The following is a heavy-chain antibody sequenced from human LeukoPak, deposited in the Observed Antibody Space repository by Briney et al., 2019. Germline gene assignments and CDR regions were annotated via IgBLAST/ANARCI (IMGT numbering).Heavy chain of an antibody. Sequence: ASVKVSCKASGYTFTGYYMHWVRQAPGQGLEWMGIINPSGGSTSYAQKFQGRVTMTRDTSTSTVYMELSSLRSEDTAVYYCARGTTYYDILTAWFDPWGQGTLVTVSS. CDR2: INPSGGST. V-gene: IGHV1-46*01. CDR3: ARGTTYYDILTAWFDP. CDR1: GYTFTGYY. D-gene: IGHD3-9*01. J-gene: IGHJ5*02.